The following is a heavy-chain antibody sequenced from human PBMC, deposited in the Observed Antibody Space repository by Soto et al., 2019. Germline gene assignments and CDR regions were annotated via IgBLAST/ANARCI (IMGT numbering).Heavy chain of an antibody. D-gene: IGHD3-3*01. CDR1: GFSLSTSGVG. Sequence: QITLKESGPTLVKPTQPLTLTCTFSGFSLSTSGVGVGWIRQPPGKALEWLALIYWNDDKRYSPSLKSRLTITKDTSKNQVVLTMTNMDPVDTATYYCARGFGGYDFWSGYLSAAFDIWGQGTMVTVSS. V-gene: IGHV2-5*01. CDR2: IYWNDDK. J-gene: IGHJ3*02. CDR3: ARGFGGYDFWSGYLSAAFDI.